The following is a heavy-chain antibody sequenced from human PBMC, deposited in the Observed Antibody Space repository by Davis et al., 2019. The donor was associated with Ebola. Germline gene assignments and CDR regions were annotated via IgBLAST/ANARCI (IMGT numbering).Heavy chain of an antibody. CDR1: SFTFSNYA. Sequence: GGSLRLSCAASSFTFSNYAMSWVRQAPGKGLEWVSTISDSSYSTYYADSVKGRFTISRDNAKNSLYLQMNSLRAEDTALYYCAKDMGWMREYDAFDIWGQGTMVTVSS. D-gene: IGHD3-10*01. V-gene: IGHV3-23*01. CDR3: AKDMGWMREYDAFDI. CDR2: ISDSSYST. J-gene: IGHJ3*02.